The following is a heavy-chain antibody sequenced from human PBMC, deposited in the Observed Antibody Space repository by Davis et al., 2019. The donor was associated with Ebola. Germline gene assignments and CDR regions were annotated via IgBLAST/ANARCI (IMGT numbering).Heavy chain of an antibody. J-gene: IGHJ6*02. CDR3: AGGYYYYGMDV. CDR1: GYTFTGSY. Sequence: VTVSCTASGYTFTGSYMHWVRQAPGHGLEWMGCINPNSGGTNYAEKFQDWVTVTRDTAISTAYMELSRLRSNDTAVYYCAGGYYYYGMDVWGQGTTVTVSS. CDR2: INPNSGGT. V-gene: IGHV1-2*04.